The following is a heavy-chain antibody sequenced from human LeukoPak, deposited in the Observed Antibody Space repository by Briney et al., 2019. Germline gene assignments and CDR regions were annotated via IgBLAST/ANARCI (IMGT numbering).Heavy chain of an antibody. D-gene: IGHD3-3*01. CDR2: ISSSSSYI. V-gene: IGHV3-21*01. Sequence: PGGSPRLSCAASGFTFSSYSMNWVRQAPGKGLEWVSSISSSSSYIYYADSVKGRFTISRDNAKNSLHLQMNSLRAEDTAVYYCARAKEIFGVVIPGHDYWGQGTLVTVSS. J-gene: IGHJ4*02. CDR3: ARAKEIFGVVIPGHDY. CDR1: GFTFSSYS.